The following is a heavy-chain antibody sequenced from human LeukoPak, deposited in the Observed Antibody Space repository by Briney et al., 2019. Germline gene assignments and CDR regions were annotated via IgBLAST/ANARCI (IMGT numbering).Heavy chain of an antibody. CDR1: GFTFSSYS. J-gene: IGHJ4*02. V-gene: IGHV3-21*01. D-gene: IGHD2-2*02. CDR2: ISSSSYI. Sequence: GGSLRLSCAASGFTFSSYSMNWVRQAPGKGLEWVSSISSSSYIYYADSVKGRFTISRDNAKNSLYLQMNSLRAEDTAVYYCARGCGSSTSCYILGYWGQGTLVTVSS. CDR3: ARGCGSSTSCYILGY.